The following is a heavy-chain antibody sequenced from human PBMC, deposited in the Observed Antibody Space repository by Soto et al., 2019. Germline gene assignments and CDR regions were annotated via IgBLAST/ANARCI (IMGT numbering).Heavy chain of an antibody. CDR1: GGSFSSYA. CDR3: ARDMRAAGRPGMDV. D-gene: IGHD6-13*01. Sequence: SVKVSCKASGGSFSSYAISWVRQAPGQGLEWMGGIIPIVGTGNYAQNFQGRVTITADESTSTAYMELSSLRSEDTAMYYCARDMRAAGRPGMDVWGQGTTVTVYS. V-gene: IGHV1-69*13. J-gene: IGHJ6*02. CDR2: IIPIVGTG.